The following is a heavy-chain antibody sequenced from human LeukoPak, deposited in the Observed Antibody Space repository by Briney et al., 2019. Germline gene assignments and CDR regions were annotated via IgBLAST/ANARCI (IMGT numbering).Heavy chain of an antibody. J-gene: IGHJ4*02. Sequence: PSETLSLTCTVSGGSISSYYWSWIRQPPGKGLEWIGYIYYSGSTNYNPSLKSRVTISVDTSKNQFSLKLSSVTAADTAVYYCARTPSWGNRFFDYRGQGTLVTVSA. CDR3: ARTPSWGNRFFDY. CDR2: IYYSGST. V-gene: IGHV4-59*01. D-gene: IGHD7-27*01. CDR1: GGSISSYY.